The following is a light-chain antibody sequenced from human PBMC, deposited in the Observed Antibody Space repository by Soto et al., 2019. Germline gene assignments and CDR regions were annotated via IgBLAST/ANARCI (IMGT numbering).Light chain of an antibody. CDR1: SSNIGAGYD. CDR2: GNS. Sequence: QPVLTQPPSVSGAPGQRVTISCTGSSSNIGAGYDVHWYQQLPGTAPKLLIYGNSNRPSGVPDRFSGSKSGTSASLAITGLQAEDEADYYCQSYDSSLSGSDGVFGGGTQLTVL. V-gene: IGLV1-40*01. CDR3: QSYDSSLSGSDGV. J-gene: IGLJ3*02.